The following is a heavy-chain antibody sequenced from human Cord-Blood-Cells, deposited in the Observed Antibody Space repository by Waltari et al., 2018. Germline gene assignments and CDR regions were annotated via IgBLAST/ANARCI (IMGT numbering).Heavy chain of an antibody. J-gene: IGHJ6*03. V-gene: IGHV1-58*01. CDR1: GFTFTSSA. D-gene: IGHD2-2*01. CDR3: AADRDIVVVPAASNYYYYYMDV. CDR2: IVVGSGNT. Sequence: QMQLVQSGPEVRKPGTSVKVSCKASGFTFTSSAVQWVRHARGQRLEWIGWIVVGSGNTNYAQKFQERVTITRDMSTSTAYMELSSLRSEDTAVYYCAADRDIVVVPAASNYYYYYMDVWGKGTTVTVSS.